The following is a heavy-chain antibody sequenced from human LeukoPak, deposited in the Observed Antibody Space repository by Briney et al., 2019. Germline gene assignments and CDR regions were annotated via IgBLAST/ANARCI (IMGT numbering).Heavy chain of an antibody. V-gene: IGHV4-59*04. Sequence: SETLSLTCTVSGDSISSYHWSWIRQPPGKGLEWIGNIYSGGSTYYTPSLKSRVTISVDTSKNQFSLKLSSVTAADTAIYFCARHSRSGSGGYENAFDIWGQGTMVTVSS. CDR2: IYSGGST. CDR3: ARHSRSGSGGYENAFDI. CDR1: GDSISSYH. J-gene: IGHJ3*02. D-gene: IGHD5-12*01.